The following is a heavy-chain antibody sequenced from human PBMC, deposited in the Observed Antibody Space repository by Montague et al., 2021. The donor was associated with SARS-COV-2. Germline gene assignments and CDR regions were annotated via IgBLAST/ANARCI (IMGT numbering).Heavy chain of an antibody. Sequence: SETLSLTCTVSGGSISRSSYYWGWIRKPPGKGLEWIGRIYYSGSTYYNPSLKSRVTISVDTSKNQFSRKLSSVTAADTAVYYCVGLGSPRITIFGVVTHNWFDPWGQGTLVTVSS. J-gene: IGHJ5*02. D-gene: IGHD3-3*01. V-gene: IGHV4-39*01. CDR2: IYYSGST. CDR3: VGLGSPRITIFGVVTHNWFDP. CDR1: GGSISRSSYY.